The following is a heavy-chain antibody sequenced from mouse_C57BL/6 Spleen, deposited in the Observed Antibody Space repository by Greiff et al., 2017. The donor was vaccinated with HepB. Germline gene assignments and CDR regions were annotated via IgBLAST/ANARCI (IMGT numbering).Heavy chain of an antibody. J-gene: IGHJ4*01. CDR2: IHPNSGST. D-gene: IGHD1-1*01. V-gene: IGHV1-64*01. CDR1: GYTFTSYW. Sequence: VQLQQPGAELVKPGASVKLSCKASGYTFTSYWMHWVKQRPGQGLEWIGMIHPNSGSTNYNEKFKSKATLTVDKSSSTAYMQLSSLTSEDSAVYYCASPPTVVAKGYAMDYWGQGTSVTVSS. CDR3: ASPPTVVAKGYAMDY.